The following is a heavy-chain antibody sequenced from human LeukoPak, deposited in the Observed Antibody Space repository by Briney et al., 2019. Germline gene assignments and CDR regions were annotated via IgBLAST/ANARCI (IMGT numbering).Heavy chain of an antibody. CDR3: AKNRVPTAITPDS. Sequence: GGSLRLSCTASGFTFSSYGMHWVRQAPGKGLEWLAVIPYDGSNKYYADSVKGRFTTSRDNSKNTLFLRMNSLRADDTAVYYCAKNRVPTAITPDSWGQGTLVTVSS. V-gene: IGHV3-30*18. CDR1: GFTFSSYG. J-gene: IGHJ5*01. D-gene: IGHD2-2*02. CDR2: IPYDGSNK.